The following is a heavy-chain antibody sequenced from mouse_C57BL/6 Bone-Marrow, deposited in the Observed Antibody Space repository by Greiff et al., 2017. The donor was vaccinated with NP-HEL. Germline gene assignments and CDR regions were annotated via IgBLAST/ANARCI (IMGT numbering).Heavy chain of an antibody. J-gene: IGHJ2*01. CDR1: GYTFTDYY. Sequence: VQLQQSGPELVKPGASVKISCKASGYTFTDYYMNWVKQSHGKSLEWIGDINPNNGGTSYNQKFKGKATLTVDKSSSTAYMELRSLTSEDSAVYYCALRSGFYYFDYWGQGTTLTVSS. D-gene: IGHD1-1*01. CDR2: INPNNGGT. CDR3: ALRSGFYYFDY. V-gene: IGHV1-26*01.